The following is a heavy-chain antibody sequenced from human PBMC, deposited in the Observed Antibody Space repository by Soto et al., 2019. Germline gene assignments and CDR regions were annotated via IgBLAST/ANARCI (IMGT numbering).Heavy chain of an antibody. Sequence: QVQLQESGPGLVKPSDTLSLTCAVSGYSISSSNWWGWIRQPPGKGLEWIGYIYYSGTTYYIPSLKSLVTMSVDTSKNQFSRKLTSVTAVDTAVYYCARSEIHGPSDYWGQGTLVTVSS. D-gene: IGHD4-17*01. CDR2: IYYSGTT. CDR3: ARSEIHGPSDY. CDR1: GYSISSSNW. J-gene: IGHJ4*02. V-gene: IGHV4-28*01.